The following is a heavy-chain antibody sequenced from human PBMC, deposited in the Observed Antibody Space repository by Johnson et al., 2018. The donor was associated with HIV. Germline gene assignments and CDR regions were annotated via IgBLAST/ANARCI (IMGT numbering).Heavy chain of an antibody. J-gene: IGHJ3*02. D-gene: IGHD6-13*01. CDR3: ARERIAAAGLDAFDI. CDR1: GFTFSSYP. CDR2: FYSDSNT. V-gene: IGHV3-NL1*01. Sequence: QMLLVESGGGVVQPGRSLRLSCAASGFTFSSYPMHWVRQAPGKGLEWVSVFYSDSNTYSSDSVKGRFTISRDNSKNTLYLQMNSLRAEDTAVYYCARERIAAAGLDAFDIWGQGTMVTASS.